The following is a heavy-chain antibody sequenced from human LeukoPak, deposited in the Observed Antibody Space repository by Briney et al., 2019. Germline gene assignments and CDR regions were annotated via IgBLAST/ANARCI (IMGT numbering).Heavy chain of an antibody. CDR3: ARVKVSSLVLSDY. D-gene: IGHD6-13*01. Sequence: ASVKVSCKASGYTFTSYDINWVRQATGQGLEWMGWMNPNSGNTGYAQKFQGRVTMTRNTSISTAYMELSSLRSEDTAVYYCARVKVSSLVLSDYWGQGTLVTVSS. CDR1: GYTFTSYD. V-gene: IGHV1-8*01. CDR2: MNPNSGNT. J-gene: IGHJ4*02.